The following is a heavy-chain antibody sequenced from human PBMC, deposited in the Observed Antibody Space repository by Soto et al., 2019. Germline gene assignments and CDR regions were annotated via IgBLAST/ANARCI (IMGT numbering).Heavy chain of an antibody. J-gene: IGHJ3*02. CDR2: INHSGST. D-gene: IGHD5-12*01. V-gene: IGHV4-34*01. CDR3: ASMRGRWLRAFDI. Sequence: QVQLQQWGAGLLKPSETLSLTCAVYGGSFSGYYWSWIRQPPGKGLEWIGEINHSGSTNYNPSLKSRVTISVDTSKNQFSLKLSSVTAADTAVYYCASMRGRWLRAFDIWGQGTMVTVSS. CDR1: GGSFSGYY.